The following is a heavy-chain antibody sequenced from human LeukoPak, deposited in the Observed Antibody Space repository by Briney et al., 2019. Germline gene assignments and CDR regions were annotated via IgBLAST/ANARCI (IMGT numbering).Heavy chain of an antibody. CDR2: IYYSGST. CDR3: ARLSWISRPGALLWFGELPAYYFDY. J-gene: IGHJ4*02. Sequence: SETLSLTCTVSDGSISSSSYYWGWIRQPPGKGLEWIGSIYYSGSTYYNPSLKSRVTISVDTSKNQFSLKLSSVTAADTAVYYCARLSWISRPGALLWFGELPAYYFDYWGQGTLVTVSS. D-gene: IGHD3-10*01. V-gene: IGHV4-39*01. CDR1: DGSISSSSYY.